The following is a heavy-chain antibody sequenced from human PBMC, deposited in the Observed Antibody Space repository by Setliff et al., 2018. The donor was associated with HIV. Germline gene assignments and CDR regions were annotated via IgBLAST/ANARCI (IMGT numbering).Heavy chain of an antibody. CDR3: SRGSYYMDV. Sequence: PSETLSLTCSVSSGSVSGYYWGWIRQPPGKKLEWIGYIHSSGSTIYSASLKSRVSISVDTSKNQVSLRLSSVTAADTAVHHCSRGSYYMDVWGKGTTVTVSS. V-gene: IGHV4-59*08. D-gene: IGHD3-16*01. CDR2: IHSSGST. CDR1: SGSVSGYY. J-gene: IGHJ6*03.